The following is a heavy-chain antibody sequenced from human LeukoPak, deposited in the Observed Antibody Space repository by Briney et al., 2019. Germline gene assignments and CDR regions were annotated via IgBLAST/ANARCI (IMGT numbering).Heavy chain of an antibody. CDR1: GFTFDDYG. CDR2: YNWNCDST. Sequence: RPGGSLRLSCAAAGFTFDDYGMSWGRQAPGKGLELGFGYNWNCDSTGYADFVEGRIPISRDNAKNSLYLQMNSLRAEDTALYYCATLAGAGGDYVGINYFDYWGQGTLVTVSS. D-gene: IGHD4-17*01. CDR3: ATLAGAGGDYVGINYFDY. J-gene: IGHJ4*02. V-gene: IGHV3-20*04.